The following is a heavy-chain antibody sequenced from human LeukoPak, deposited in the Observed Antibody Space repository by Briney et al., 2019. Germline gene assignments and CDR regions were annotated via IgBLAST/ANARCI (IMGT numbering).Heavy chain of an antibody. Sequence: PGRSLRLSCAASGFTFSSYSMNWVRQAPGKGLEWVSYISSSSSTIYYADSVKGRFTISRDNSKNTLYLQMNSLRAEDTAVYYCAKDLTGRYFPRPSDVWGKGTTVTVSS. V-gene: IGHV3-48*01. J-gene: IGHJ6*04. CDR3: AKDLTGRYFPRPSDV. CDR1: GFTFSSYS. D-gene: IGHD3-9*01. CDR2: ISSSSSTI.